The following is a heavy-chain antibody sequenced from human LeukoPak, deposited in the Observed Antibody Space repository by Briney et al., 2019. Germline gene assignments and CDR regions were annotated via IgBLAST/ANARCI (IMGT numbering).Heavy chain of an antibody. V-gene: IGHV3-66*02. CDR3: ARDSGSASWAYS. D-gene: IGHD2-15*01. CDR1: GISVSENY. J-gene: IGHJ4*02. CDR2: VHRDGSI. Sequence: GGSLRLSCAASGISVSENYMSWVRQAPGKGLEWVCVVHRDGSIEYTDSVKGRFTISRDIAENTLSLQMNSLRVEDTAVYYCARDSGSASWAYSWGQGTLVTVSS.